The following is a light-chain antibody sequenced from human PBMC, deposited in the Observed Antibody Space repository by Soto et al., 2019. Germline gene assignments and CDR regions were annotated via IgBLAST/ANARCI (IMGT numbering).Light chain of an antibody. J-gene: IGKJ1*01. CDR1: QSVSNNY. CDR2: GAS. Sequence: ENLFTQSPSTLSFSPGERATLSFRASQSVSNNYLAWYQQKPGQAPRLLIYGASSRATGIPDRFSGSGSGTDFTLTISRLEPEDFALYYCQQYGSSPGTFGQGTKV. V-gene: IGKV3-20*01. CDR3: QQYGSSPGT.